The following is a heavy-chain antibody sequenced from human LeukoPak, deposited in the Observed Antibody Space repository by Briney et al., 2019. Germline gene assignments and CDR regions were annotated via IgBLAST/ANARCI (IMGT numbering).Heavy chain of an antibody. Sequence: SVKVSCKASGGTFSSYAISWVRQAPGQGLEWMGRIIPILGIANYAQKFQGRVTITADKSTSTAYMELSSLRSEDTAVYYCARSPAIYYYGSGSYPNDFDYWGQGTLVSVSS. CDR1: GGTFSSYA. D-gene: IGHD3-10*01. J-gene: IGHJ4*02. CDR3: ARSPAIYYYGSGSYPNDFDY. V-gene: IGHV1-69*04. CDR2: IIPILGIA.